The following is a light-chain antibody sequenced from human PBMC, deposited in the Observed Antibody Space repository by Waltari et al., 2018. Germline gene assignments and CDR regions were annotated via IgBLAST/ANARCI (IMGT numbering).Light chain of an antibody. Sequence: QSVLTQPPSASGTPGQRVTISCSGSSSNIGSNYVYWYQQLPGTAPKLLIYRNKQRPSGVPSRFSGSQSGTSASLAISGLRSEDEADYYCAAWDDSLSGHWVFGGGTKLTVL. V-gene: IGLV1-47*01. J-gene: IGLJ3*02. CDR2: RNK. CDR1: SSNIGSNY. CDR3: AAWDDSLSGHWV.